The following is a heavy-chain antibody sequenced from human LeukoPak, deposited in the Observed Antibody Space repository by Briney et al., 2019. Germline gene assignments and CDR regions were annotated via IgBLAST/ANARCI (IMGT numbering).Heavy chain of an antibody. J-gene: IGHJ3*02. Sequence: GGSLRLSCAASGFTFSSYAMSWVRQALGKGLEWVSAISGRGGSTYYADSVKGRFTISRDKSTNTLYLQMNSLRAQDTAVYYCAKPYCGGDCCGIGAFDIWGQGTMVTVSS. CDR1: GFTFSSYA. CDR3: AKPYCGGDCCGIGAFDI. V-gene: IGHV3-23*01. CDR2: ISGRGGST. D-gene: IGHD2-21*02.